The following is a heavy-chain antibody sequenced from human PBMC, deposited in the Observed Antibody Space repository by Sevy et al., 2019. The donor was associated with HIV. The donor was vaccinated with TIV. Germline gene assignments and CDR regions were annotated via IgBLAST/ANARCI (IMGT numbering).Heavy chain of an antibody. Sequence: GGSLRLSCAASGFTFSSYAMSWVRQAPGKGLEWVSAISGSGGSTYYEDSVKGRFTISKDNSKNTLYLQMNSLRAEDTAVYYCAKSYSSGSYAGWYYFDYWGQGTLVTVSS. V-gene: IGHV3-23*01. CDR1: GFTFSSYA. D-gene: IGHD6-19*01. CDR2: ISGSGGST. CDR3: AKSYSSGSYAGWYYFDY. J-gene: IGHJ4*02.